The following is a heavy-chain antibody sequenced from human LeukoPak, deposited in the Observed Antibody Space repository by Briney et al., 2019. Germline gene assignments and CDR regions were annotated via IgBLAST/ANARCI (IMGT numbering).Heavy chain of an antibody. Sequence: SETLSLTCTVSGGSISSGSYYWSWIRQPAGKGLEWIGRIYTSGSTNYNPSLKSRVTISVDTSKNQFSLKLSSATAADTAVYYCARERAGYYDSSGYYPVKHFDYWGQGTLVTVSS. V-gene: IGHV4-61*02. D-gene: IGHD3-22*01. CDR3: ARERAGYYDSSGYYPVKHFDY. CDR2: IYTSGST. J-gene: IGHJ4*02. CDR1: GGSISSGSYY.